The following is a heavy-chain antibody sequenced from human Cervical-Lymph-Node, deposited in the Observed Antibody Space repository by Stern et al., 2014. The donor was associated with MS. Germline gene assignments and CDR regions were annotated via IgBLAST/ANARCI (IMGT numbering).Heavy chain of an antibody. CDR2: LGSDTHT. CDR1: GFTISNNA. Sequence: EVQLEESGGGLVRPGGSLRLSCAVSGFTISNNAMIWVRQAPGKGLEWVAGLGSDTHTHYADSVKGRFTISRDNSKNTLYLQMSSLRVEDTAVYYCAKDVLQWCADVWGRGTLVTVSS. J-gene: IGHJ2*01. D-gene: IGHD2-15*01. CDR3: AKDVLQWCADV. V-gene: IGHV3-23*04.